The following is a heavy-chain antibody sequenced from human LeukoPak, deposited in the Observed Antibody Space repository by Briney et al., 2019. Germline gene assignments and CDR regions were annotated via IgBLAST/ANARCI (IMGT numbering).Heavy chain of an antibody. J-gene: IGHJ4*02. CDR3: ARAYGSGSYYDY. CDR2: YSGGST. Sequence: GGSLRLSCAASEFSVGSNYMTWVRQAPGKGLEWVSLYSGGSTYYADSVKGRFTISRDNSKNTLYLQMGSLRAEDMAVYYCARAYGSGSYYDYWGQGTLVTVSS. CDR1: EFSVGSNY. D-gene: IGHD3-10*01. V-gene: IGHV3-66*01.